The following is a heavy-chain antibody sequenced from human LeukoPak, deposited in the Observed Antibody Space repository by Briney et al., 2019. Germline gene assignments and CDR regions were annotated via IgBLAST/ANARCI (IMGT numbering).Heavy chain of an antibody. CDR3: ARDRPGLPYYDFWSGPGTDYYMDV. CDR2: INSDGSST. CDR1: GFTFSSYW. J-gene: IGHJ6*03. D-gene: IGHD3-3*01. Sequence: GGSLRLSCAASGFTFSSYWMHWVRQAPGKGLVWVSRINSDGSSTSYADSVKGRFTISRDNAKNTLYLQMNSLRAEDTAVYYCARDRPGLPYYDFWSGPGTDYYMDVWGKGTTVTVSS. V-gene: IGHV3-74*01.